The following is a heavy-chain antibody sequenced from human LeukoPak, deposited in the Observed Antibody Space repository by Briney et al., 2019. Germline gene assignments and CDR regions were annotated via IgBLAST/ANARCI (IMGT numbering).Heavy chain of an antibody. D-gene: IGHD2-21*02. CDR3: ARCGGDPRRNWFDP. V-gene: IGHV3-30-3*01. CDR1: GFTFSSYA. J-gene: IGHJ5*02. Sequence: GGSLRLSCAASGFTFSSYAMHWVRQAPGKGLGWVAVISYDGSNKYYADSVKGRFTISRDNSKNTLYLQMNSLRAEDTAVYYCARCGGDPRRNWFDPWGQGTLVTVSS. CDR2: ISYDGSNK.